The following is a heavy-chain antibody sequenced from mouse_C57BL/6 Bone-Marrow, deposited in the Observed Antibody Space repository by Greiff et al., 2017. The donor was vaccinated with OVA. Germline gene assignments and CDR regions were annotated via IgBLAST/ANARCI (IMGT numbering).Heavy chain of an antibody. V-gene: IGHV1-55*01. CDR2: IYPGSGRT. J-gene: IGHJ4*01. CDR3: ARSGITTLEGDFAMDY. CDR1: GYTFTSYW. D-gene: IGHD1-1*01. Sequence: VQLQQPGAELVKPGASVKMSCKASGYTFTSYWITWVKQRPGQGLEWIGDIYPGSGRTNYNEKFKSKATLTVDTSSSTAYMQLSSLTSEDSAVYYYARSGITTLEGDFAMDYWGQGTSVTVSS.